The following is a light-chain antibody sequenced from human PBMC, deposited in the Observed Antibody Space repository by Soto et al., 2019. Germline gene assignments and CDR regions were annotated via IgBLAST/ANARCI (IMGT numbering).Light chain of an antibody. CDR3: QHYNSYSEA. J-gene: IGKJ1*01. Sequence: DIQMTQSPSGLSASVGDRVTSTCRASQSSSSWLAWYQQKPGKAPKLLIYKASTLKSGVPSRFSGSGSGTEFTLTISSLQPDDFATYYCQHYNSYSEAFGQGTKVDIK. CDR2: KAS. CDR1: QSSSSW. V-gene: IGKV1-5*03.